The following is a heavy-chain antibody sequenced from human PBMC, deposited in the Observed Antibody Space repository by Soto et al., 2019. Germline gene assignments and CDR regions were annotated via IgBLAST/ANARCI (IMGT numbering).Heavy chain of an antibody. J-gene: IGHJ6*02. V-gene: IGHV4-59*01. CDR3: ARVKGSSWSYNYYYYGMDV. D-gene: IGHD6-13*01. CDR2: IYYSGST. Sequence: SETLSLTCTDTGGPITRYYLSWIPQTPGKGLERIGYIYYSGSTNYNPSLKSRVPISVDTSKNHFSLKLSSVTAADTAVYYCARVKGSSWSYNYYYYGMDVWGQGTTVT. CDR1: GGPITRYY.